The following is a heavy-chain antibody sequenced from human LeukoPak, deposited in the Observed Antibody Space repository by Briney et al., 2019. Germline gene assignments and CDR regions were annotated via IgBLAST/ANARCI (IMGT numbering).Heavy chain of an antibody. CDR3: AKDYNNGFDY. V-gene: IGHV3-30*02. D-gene: IGHD1-14*01. Sequence: GGSLRLTCAASGFSFSGYGMHWVRQAPGKGLEWVTFIRYDGSTKSYADSVKGRFTIARDNSKNTLYLQMNSLRAEDTAVYFCAKDYNNGFDYWGQGALVTVSS. CDR1: GFSFSGYG. J-gene: IGHJ4*02. CDR2: IRYDGSTK.